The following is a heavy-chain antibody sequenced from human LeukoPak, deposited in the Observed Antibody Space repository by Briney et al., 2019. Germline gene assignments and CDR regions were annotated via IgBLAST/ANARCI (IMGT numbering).Heavy chain of an antibody. D-gene: IGHD1-26*01. CDR2: ISGSGGST. CDR1: GFTFSTYA. V-gene: IGHV3-23*01. J-gene: IGHJ4*02. Sequence: GGSLRLSCAASGFTFSTYAMSWVRQRWVRQAPGKGLEWVSTISGSGGSTYYADSVKGRFTISRDNSKNTVYLQMNSLRVEDTAVYYCAKGPVSAIVGATTLDYWGQGTLVTVSS. CDR3: AKGPVSAIVGATTLDY.